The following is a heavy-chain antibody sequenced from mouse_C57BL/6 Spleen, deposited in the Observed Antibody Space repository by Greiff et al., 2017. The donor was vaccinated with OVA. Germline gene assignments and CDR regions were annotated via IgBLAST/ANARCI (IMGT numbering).Heavy chain of an antibody. CDR2: IYPSDSET. Sequence: QVQLQQPGAELVRPGSSVKLSCKASGYTFTSYWMDWVKQRPGQGLEWIGNIYPSDSETHYNQKFKDKATLTVDKSSSTAYMQLSSLTSEDSAVYYCARSSSPAYGGFDYWGQGTTLTVSS. D-gene: IGHD1-1*01. CDR1: GYTFTSYW. CDR3: ARSSSPAYGGFDY. V-gene: IGHV1-61*01. J-gene: IGHJ2*01.